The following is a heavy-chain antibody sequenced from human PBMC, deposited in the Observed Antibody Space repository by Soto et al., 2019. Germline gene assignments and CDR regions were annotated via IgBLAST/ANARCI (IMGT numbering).Heavy chain of an antibody. CDR1: GPRMSNNA. V-gene: IGHV3-23*01. CDR2: MTSNGGST. D-gene: IGHD3-9*01. CDR3: ATTIIHYYSVS. Sequence: EVQLLESGGGLVQPGGSLRLSCAVSGPRMSNNAMTWVRQAPGKGLEWVSLMTSNGGSTYYADSVEGRVTISRDTSKNTLYLQINSLRVEDTAIYYCATTIIHYYSVSWGQGTLVTVSS. J-gene: IGHJ4*02.